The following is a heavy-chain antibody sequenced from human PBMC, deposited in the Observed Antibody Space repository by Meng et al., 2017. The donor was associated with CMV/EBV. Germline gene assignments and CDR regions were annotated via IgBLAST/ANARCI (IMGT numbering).Heavy chain of an antibody. J-gene: IGHJ6*02. V-gene: IGHV1-69*05. CDR2: IIPIFGTA. D-gene: IGHD2-2*01. CDR3: ASADIVVVPAAPRFRYYYYGMDV. CDR1: GGTFSSYA. Sequence: SVKVSCKASGGTFSSYAISWVRQPPGQGLEWMGGIIPIFGTANYAQKFQGRVTITTDESTITAYMELSSLRSEDTAVYYCASADIVVVPAAPRFRYYYYGMDVWGQGTTVTVSS.